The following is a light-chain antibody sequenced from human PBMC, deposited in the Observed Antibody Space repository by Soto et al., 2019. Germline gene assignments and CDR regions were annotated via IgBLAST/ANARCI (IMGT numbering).Light chain of an antibody. CDR1: SSDVGNYNY. V-gene: IGLV2-14*01. CDR2: QVT. J-gene: IGLJ2*01. CDR3: TSFSTGSSYVI. Sequence: QSALTQPASVSGSPGQSITISCTGTSSDVGNYNYVSWYQETPGKAPRLIIYQVTNRPSGVSNRFSGSKSGNTASLTISGLQADDEAVYYCTSFSTGSSYVIFGGGTKVTVL.